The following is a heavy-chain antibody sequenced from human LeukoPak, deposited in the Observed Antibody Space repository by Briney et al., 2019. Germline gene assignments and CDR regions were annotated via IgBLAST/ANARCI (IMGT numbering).Heavy chain of an antibody. D-gene: IGHD6-19*01. J-gene: IGHJ4*02. CDR2: ISGSGGST. V-gene: IGHV3-23*01. CDR1: GFTFNSYS. CDR3: AKVSVAGTEDYFDY. Sequence: GGSLRLSCAASGFTFNSYSLNWVRQAPGKGLEWVSTISGSGGSTYYADSVKGRFTISRDNSKNMLYLQMNSLRAEDTAVYNCAKVSVAGTEDYFDYWGQETLVTVSS.